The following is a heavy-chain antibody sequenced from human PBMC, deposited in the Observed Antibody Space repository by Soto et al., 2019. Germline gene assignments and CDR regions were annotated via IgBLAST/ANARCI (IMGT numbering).Heavy chain of an antibody. D-gene: IGHD5-18*01. J-gene: IGHJ4*02. CDR3: AKGNGHSYGPPFDY. CDR1: GFTFSSYD. V-gene: IGHV3-13*01. CDR2: IGAAGDT. Sequence: EVQLVESGGGLVQPGGSLRLSCAASGFTFSSYDMHWVRQPTGKGLEWVSAIGAAGDTYYPGSVKGRFTISRENAKNSLYLQMNSLTAGDTAVYYCAKGNGHSYGPPFDYWGQGTLVTVSS.